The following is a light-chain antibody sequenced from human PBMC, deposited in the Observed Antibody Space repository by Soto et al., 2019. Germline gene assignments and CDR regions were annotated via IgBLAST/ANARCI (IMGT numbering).Light chain of an antibody. CDR1: QSINNW. CDR2: DGF. V-gene: IGKV1-5*01. J-gene: IGKJ4*01. CDR3: QQYKRYSLT. Sequence: DIQMTQSPSTLSASVGDRVTITCRASQSINNWLAWYQQKPGKAPKLLIYDGFSLESGVPLRFSGSGFGTDFTRPISSLQPDDSATYYCQQYKRYSLTFGGGTKVEIK.